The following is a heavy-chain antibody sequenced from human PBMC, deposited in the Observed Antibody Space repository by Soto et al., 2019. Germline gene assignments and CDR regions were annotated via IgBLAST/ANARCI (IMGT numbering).Heavy chain of an antibody. D-gene: IGHD3-3*01. Sequence: QVQLQQSGPGLVKASQTLSLTCAISGDSVSSNSAAWNWIRQSPSRGLEWLGRTYYRSKWYNDYAVSVKSRITINPDTSKNQFSLQLNSVTPEDTAVYYCAKNGGDYDFWSGYFDYWGQGTLVTVSS. J-gene: IGHJ4*02. V-gene: IGHV6-1*01. CDR3: AKNGGDYDFWSGYFDY. CDR1: GDSVSSNSAA. CDR2: TYYRSKWYN.